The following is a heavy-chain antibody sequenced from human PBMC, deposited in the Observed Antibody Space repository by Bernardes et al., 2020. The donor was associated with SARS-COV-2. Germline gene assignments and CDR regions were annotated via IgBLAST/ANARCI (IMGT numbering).Heavy chain of an antibody. J-gene: IGHJ6*02. D-gene: IGHD2-2*01. Sequence: GGSLRLSCAASGFTFSSYWMSWVRQAPGKGLEWVANIKQDGSEKYYVDSVKGRFTISRDNAKNSLYLQMNSLRAEDTAVYYCARDHCSSTSCPYYYYYGMDVWGQGTTVTVSS. CDR3: ARDHCSSTSCPYYYYYGMDV. CDR1: GFTFSSYW. V-gene: IGHV3-7*03. CDR2: IKQDGSEK.